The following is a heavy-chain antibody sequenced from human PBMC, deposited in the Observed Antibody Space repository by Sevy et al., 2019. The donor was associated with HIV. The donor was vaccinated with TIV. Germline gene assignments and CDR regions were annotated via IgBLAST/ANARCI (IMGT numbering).Heavy chain of an antibody. CDR2: RSYDGTNK. J-gene: IGHJ6*02. CDR3: ARDEGPLIRGGHYYGMDV. V-gene: IGHV3-30-3*01. D-gene: IGHD3-10*01. CDR1: GFTFGSYA. Sequence: GGSLRLSCAASGFTFGSYALHWVRQAPGKGLEWLAVRSYDGTNKYYADSVKGRFTVSRDNSKNTPYVQMNSLRAEDTAVYYCARDEGPLIRGGHYYGMDVWGQGTTVTVSS.